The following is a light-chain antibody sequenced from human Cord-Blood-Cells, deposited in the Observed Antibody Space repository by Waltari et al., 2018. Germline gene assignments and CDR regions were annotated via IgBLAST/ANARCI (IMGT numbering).Light chain of an antibody. CDR3: QWYGSSPRT. Sequence: EIVLTQSPGTMSLYPGERATLSCRARQSVSSSYLAWYQQKPGKPPRRLIYGPFSRATGIPDRLSGSGSGTDFTLTISRLEPEDLAVCYCQWYGSSPRTFGQGSKVEIK. V-gene: IGKV3-20*01. CDR1: QSVSSSY. CDR2: GPF. J-gene: IGKJ1*01.